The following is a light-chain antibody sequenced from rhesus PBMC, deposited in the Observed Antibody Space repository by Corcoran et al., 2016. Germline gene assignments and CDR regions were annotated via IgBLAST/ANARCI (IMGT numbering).Light chain of an antibody. CDR3: QQYNSDPYS. Sequence: DIQMTQSPSSLSASVGDRVTITCRASQGISSYLAWYQQKPGKAPKPLIYYASNLESGVPSRFSGSGSGTECTLTISSLQPEDFATYYCQQYNSDPYSFGQGTKVEIK. V-gene: IGKV1-37*01. J-gene: IGKJ2*01. CDR2: YAS. CDR1: QGISSY.